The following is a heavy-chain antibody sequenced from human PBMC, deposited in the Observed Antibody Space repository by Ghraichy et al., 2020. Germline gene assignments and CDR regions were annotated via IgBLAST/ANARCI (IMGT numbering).Heavy chain of an antibody. D-gene: IGHD1-14*01. Sequence: SETLSLTCTVSGGSISSYYWSWIRQPPGKGLEWIGYIYYSGSTNYNPSLKSRVTISVDTSKNQFYLKLSSVTAADTAVYYCARSPSRIGGIDYWGQGTLVTVSS. J-gene: IGHJ4*02. CDR1: GGSISSYY. CDR2: IYYSGST. V-gene: IGHV4-59*01. CDR3: ARSPSRIGGIDY.